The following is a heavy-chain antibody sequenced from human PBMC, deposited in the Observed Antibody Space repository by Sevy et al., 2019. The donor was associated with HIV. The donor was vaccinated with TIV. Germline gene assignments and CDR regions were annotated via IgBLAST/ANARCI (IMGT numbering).Heavy chain of an antibody. V-gene: IGHV3-15*01. J-gene: IGHJ6*02. CDR1: GFTFSNAW. D-gene: IGHD6-19*01. CDR2: IKSKTDGGTT. Sequence: GGSLRLSCAASGFTFSNAWMSWVRQAPGKGLEWVGRIKSKTDGGTTDYAAPVKGRFTITRDDSKNTLYLQMNSLKTEGTAVYYGTLIAVYSYGMDVWGQGTTVTVSS. CDR3: TLIAVYSYGMDV.